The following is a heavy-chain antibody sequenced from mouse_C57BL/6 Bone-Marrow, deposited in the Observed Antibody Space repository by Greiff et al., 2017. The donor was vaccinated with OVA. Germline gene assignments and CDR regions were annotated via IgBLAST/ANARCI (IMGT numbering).Heavy chain of an antibody. D-gene: IGHD2-1*01. CDR3: AREDGNWFAY. J-gene: IGHJ3*01. CDR1: GYTFTSYT. Sequence: QVQLQQSGAELARPGASVKMSCKASGYTFTSYTMHWVKQRPGQGLEWIGYINPSSGFTKYNQKFMVTATLTADKSSSTADMQLSSLTSEDSAIYYCAREDGNWFAYWGRGTLVTDSA. V-gene: IGHV1-4*01. CDR2: INPSSGFT.